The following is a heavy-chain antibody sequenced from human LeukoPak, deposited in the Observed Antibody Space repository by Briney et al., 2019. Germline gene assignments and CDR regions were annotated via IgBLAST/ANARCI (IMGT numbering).Heavy chain of an antibody. J-gene: IGHJ3*02. CDR3: AKSCLDYGDSYQHDAFDI. CDR2: ISGSGGST. Sequence: GGSLRLSCAASGFTFSSYAMSWVRQAPGKGLEWVPAISGSGGSTYYADSVKGRFTISRDNSKNTLYLQMNSLRAEDTAVYYCAKSCLDYGDSYQHDAFDIWGQGTMVTVSS. V-gene: IGHV3-23*01. D-gene: IGHD4-17*01. CDR1: GFTFSSYA.